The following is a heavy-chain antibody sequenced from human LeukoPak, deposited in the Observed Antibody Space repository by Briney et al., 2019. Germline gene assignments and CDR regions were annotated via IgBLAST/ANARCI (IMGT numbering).Heavy chain of an antibody. Sequence: QPGGSLRLSCAASGFTFSSYEMNWVRQAPGQGLEWVAYISSTANTVHYAGSVKGRFTISRDNAKNSLYLQMNRLRAEDTAVYYCTKETPQMDVWGKGTTVIVSS. D-gene: IGHD2-15*01. V-gene: IGHV3-48*03. CDR3: TKETPQMDV. J-gene: IGHJ6*04. CDR1: GFTFSSYE. CDR2: ISSTANTV.